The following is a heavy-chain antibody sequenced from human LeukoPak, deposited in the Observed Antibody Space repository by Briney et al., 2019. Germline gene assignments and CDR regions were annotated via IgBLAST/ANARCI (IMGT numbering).Heavy chain of an antibody. CDR2: INWNGGRT. J-gene: IGHJ4*02. CDR1: GFTFSSYA. V-gene: IGHV3-20*04. CDR3: ARDNKNDYVWGSYRSYYFDY. Sequence: GGSLRLSCAASGFTFSSYAMSWVRQAPGKGLEWVSGINWNGGRTGYADSVKGRFTISRDNAKNSLYLQMNSLRAEDTALYYCARDNKNDYVWGSYRSYYFDYWGQGTLVTVSS. D-gene: IGHD3-16*02.